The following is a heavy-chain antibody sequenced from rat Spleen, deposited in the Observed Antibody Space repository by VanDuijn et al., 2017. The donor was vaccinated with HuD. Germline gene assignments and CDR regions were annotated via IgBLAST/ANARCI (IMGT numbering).Heavy chain of an antibody. V-gene: IGHV5-7*01. Sequence: EVHLVESGGGLVQPGRSMKLSCVASGFTFSSFWMYWVRQAPKKGLEWVATISYDGSSTYYRDSVKGRFTISRDNAKSTLYLQMDSLRSEDTATYYCARGDGTYGGWGQGVMVTVSS. CDR3: ARGDGTYGG. J-gene: IGHJ2*01. D-gene: IGHD1-12*02. CDR2: ISYDGSST. CDR1: GFTFSSFW.